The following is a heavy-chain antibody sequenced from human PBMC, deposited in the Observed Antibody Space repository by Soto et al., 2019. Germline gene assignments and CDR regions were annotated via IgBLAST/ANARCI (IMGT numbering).Heavy chain of an antibody. CDR1: GYTFTSYG. Sequence: ASVKVSCKASGYTFTSYGISWVRQAPGQGLEWMGWISAYNGNTNYAQKLQGRVTMTTDTSTSTAYMELRSLRSDDTAVYYCARDDFDCSGGSCYSRIIDYWGQGTLVTVSS. D-gene: IGHD2-15*01. V-gene: IGHV1-18*01. CDR3: ARDDFDCSGGSCYSRIIDY. CDR2: ISAYNGNT. J-gene: IGHJ4*02.